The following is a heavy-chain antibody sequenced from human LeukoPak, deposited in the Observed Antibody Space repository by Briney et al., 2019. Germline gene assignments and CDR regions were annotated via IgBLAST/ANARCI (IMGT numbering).Heavy chain of an antibody. V-gene: IGHV1-46*03. J-gene: IGHJ4*02. CDR1: GYTFTSYY. CDR2: INPSGGST. Sequence: RASVKVSCKASGYTFTSYYMHWVRQAPGQGLEWMGIINPSGGSTSYAQKFQGRVTMTRDTSTSTVYMELSSLRSGDTAVYYCARGFVVVPAAPGGFDYWGQGTLVTVSS. D-gene: IGHD2-2*01. CDR3: ARGFVVVPAAPGGFDY.